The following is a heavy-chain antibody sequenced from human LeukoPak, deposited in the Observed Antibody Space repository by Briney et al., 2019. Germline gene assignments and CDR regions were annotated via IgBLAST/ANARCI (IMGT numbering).Heavy chain of an antibody. CDR3: ARESSYNWNGRYFDY. J-gene: IGHJ4*02. Sequence: GGSLRLSCAASGFTFSSYGMHWVRQAPGKGLEWVAVIWYDGSNKYYADSVKGRFTISRDNSKNTLYLQMNSLRAEDTAMYYCARESSYNWNGRYFDYWGQGTLVTVSS. CDR2: IWYDGSNK. V-gene: IGHV3-33*01. D-gene: IGHD1-20*01. CDR1: GFTFSSYG.